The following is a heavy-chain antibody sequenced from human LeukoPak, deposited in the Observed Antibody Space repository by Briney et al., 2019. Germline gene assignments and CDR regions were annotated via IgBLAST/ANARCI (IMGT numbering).Heavy chain of an antibody. V-gene: IGHV4-39*07. J-gene: IGHJ6*02. CDR3: ARVVRYYYDSRGYSDGYYGMDV. D-gene: IGHD3-22*01. CDR1: GGSISSDNHF. CDR2: IYYSGST. Sequence: SQTLSLTCTVSGGSISSDNHFWGWIRQPPGKGLEWIGSIYYSGSTYYNPSLKSRVLMSVDTSKNHFSLKLSSVTAADTAVYYCARVVRYYYDSRGYSDGYYGMDVWGQGTTVTVSS.